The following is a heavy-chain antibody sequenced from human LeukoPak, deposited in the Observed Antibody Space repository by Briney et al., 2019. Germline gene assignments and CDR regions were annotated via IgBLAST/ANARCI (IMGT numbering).Heavy chain of an antibody. CDR1: GYSFTSYD. CDR2: INPNSGNT. D-gene: IGHD4-17*01. V-gene: IGHV1-8*01. Sequence: ASVKVSCKASGYSFTSYDLNWVRQATGQGLEWMGWINPNSGNTGYAQNFQGRVTMTRDTSISTAYMELSSLRSEDTAVYYCARLSSHYGDYKVDPWGQGTLVTVSS. J-gene: IGHJ5*02. CDR3: ARLSSHYGDYKVDP.